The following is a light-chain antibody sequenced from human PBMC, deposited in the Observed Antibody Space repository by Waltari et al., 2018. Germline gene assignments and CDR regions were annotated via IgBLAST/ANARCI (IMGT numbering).Light chain of an antibody. Sequence: QSALTQPASVSGSPGQSITISCTGTSSDVGNYDYVSWYQQHPGKAPNLIIYEVSYRPSGVSNRFSGSKSGNTASLTISGLQAEDEADYYCNSYTASSTRVFGGGTKVTVL. J-gene: IGLJ3*02. CDR3: NSYTASSTRV. CDR1: SSDVGNYDY. V-gene: IGLV2-14*01. CDR2: EVS.